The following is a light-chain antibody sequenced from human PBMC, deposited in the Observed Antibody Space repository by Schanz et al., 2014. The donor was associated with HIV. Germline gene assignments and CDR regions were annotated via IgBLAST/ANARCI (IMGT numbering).Light chain of an antibody. V-gene: IGKV3-20*01. J-gene: IGKJ1*01. CDR3: QQRYSGWT. Sequence: EIVLTQSPGTLSLSPGERATLSCRASQSVSSSYLAWYQQKPGQAPRLLIYGASSRATGIPDRFSGSGSGTDFTLTITRLETEDFAVYYCQQRYSGWTFGQGTKVEIK. CDR2: GAS. CDR1: QSVSSSY.